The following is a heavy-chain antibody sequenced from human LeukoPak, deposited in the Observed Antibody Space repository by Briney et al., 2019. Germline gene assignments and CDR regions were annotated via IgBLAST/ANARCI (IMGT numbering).Heavy chain of an antibody. CDR3: ARGPYSSSWYIFLYYFDY. J-gene: IGHJ4*02. Sequence: SETLSLTCAVYGGSFSGYYWSWIRQPPGKGLEWIGEINHSGSTNYNSSLKSRVTISVDTSKNQFSLKLSSVTAADTAVYYCARGPYSSSWYIFLYYFDYWGQGTLVTVSS. CDR1: GGSFSGYY. V-gene: IGHV4-34*01. D-gene: IGHD6-13*01. CDR2: INHSGST.